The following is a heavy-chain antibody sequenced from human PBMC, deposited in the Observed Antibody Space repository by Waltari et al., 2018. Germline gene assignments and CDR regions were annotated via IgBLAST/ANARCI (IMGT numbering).Heavy chain of an antibody. Sequence: QVQLVQSGVEVKKHADSVKVSCEASGDTSSTYGTTLVRQAPGAGFEWMGWISGYNGNTNYVQKFQDRVTMTTDTSTNTAYMELRSLRSDDTAVYYCARDLSLAPTTLMVVPPPFDYWGPGTLVTVSS. J-gene: IGHJ4*02. V-gene: IGHV1-18*01. CDR1: GDTSSTYG. CDR2: ISGYNGNT. D-gene: IGHD2-21*01. CDR3: ARDLSLAPTTLMVVPPPFDY.